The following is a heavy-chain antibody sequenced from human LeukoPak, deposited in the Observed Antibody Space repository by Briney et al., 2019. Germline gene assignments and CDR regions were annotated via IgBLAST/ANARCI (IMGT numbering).Heavy chain of an antibody. CDR1: GFTFISHG. D-gene: IGHD2-2*01. CDR3: AKNTCLGTSCYSSMDA. V-gene: IGHV3-30*02. CDR2: IRYDGSNT. J-gene: IGHJ6*03. Sequence: PGGSLRLSCAASGFTFISHGMHWVRQAPGKGLEWVAFIRYDGSNTYYADSVKGRFTSSRDNSKNTLYLQMNSLRAEDTAVYYCAKNTCLGTSCYSSMDAWGKGTTVTVSS.